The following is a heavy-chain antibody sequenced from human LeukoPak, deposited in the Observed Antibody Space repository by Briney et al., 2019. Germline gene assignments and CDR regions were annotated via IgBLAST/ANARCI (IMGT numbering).Heavy chain of an antibody. Sequence: SETLSLTCTVSGGSISSYYWSWIRQPPGKGLEWIGYIYYSGSTNYNTSLKSRLTISVDTSKNQFSLKLPSVTAADTAVYYCSRATSSWRPLDYWGQGALVTVSS. J-gene: IGHJ4*02. CDR2: IYYSGST. CDR3: SRATSSWRPLDY. V-gene: IGHV4-59*01. CDR1: GGSISSYY. D-gene: IGHD6-13*01.